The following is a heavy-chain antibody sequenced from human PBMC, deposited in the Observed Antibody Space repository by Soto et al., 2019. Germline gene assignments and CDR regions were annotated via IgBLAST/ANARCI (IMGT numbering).Heavy chain of an antibody. V-gene: IGHV1-2*02. Sequence: ASVKVSCKASGYTFTGYYMHWVRQAPGQGLEWMGWINPNSGGTNYAQKFQGRVTMTRDTSISTAYMELSRLRSDDTAVYYCAGDRYSSGWYVFSYYYYGMDVWGQGTTVTVS. CDR2: INPNSGGT. J-gene: IGHJ6*02. CDR3: AGDRYSSGWYVFSYYYYGMDV. D-gene: IGHD6-19*01. CDR1: GYTFTGYY.